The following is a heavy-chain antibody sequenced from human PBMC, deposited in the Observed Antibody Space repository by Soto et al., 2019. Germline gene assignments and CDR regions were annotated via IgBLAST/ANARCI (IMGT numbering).Heavy chain of an antibody. CDR2: IRNKARSYTT. CDR3: TRDYSGSSDY. D-gene: IGHD3-10*01. J-gene: IGHJ4*02. Sequence: GGSLRLCCAASGLSFSDHYMDWVRQTPGRGLEWVARIRNKARSYTTEYAASVKDRFTISRDDSKSTLFLQMNSLKVEDTALYYGTRDYSGSSDYWGQGTLVTVSP. V-gene: IGHV3-72*01. CDR1: GLSFSDHY.